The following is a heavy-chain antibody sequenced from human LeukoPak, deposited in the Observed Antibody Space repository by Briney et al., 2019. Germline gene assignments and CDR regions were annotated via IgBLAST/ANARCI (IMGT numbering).Heavy chain of an antibody. CDR2: IYYSGST. CDR1: GGSISSYY. Sequence: PSETLSLTCTVSGGSISSYYWSWIRQPPGKGLEWIGYIYYSGSTNYNPSLKSRVTISVDTSKNQFSLKLSSVTAADTAVYYCARDRGYGSARYYFDYWGQGTLVTVSS. CDR3: ARDRGYGSARYYFDY. D-gene: IGHD6-13*01. V-gene: IGHV4-59*01. J-gene: IGHJ4*02.